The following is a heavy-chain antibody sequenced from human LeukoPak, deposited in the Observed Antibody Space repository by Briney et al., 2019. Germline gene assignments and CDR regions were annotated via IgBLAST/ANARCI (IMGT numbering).Heavy chain of an antibody. CDR1: GYTFTGYY. Sequence: ASVKVSCKASGYTFTGYYMHWVRQAPGQGLEWMGRINPNSGGTNYAQKFQGRVTMTRDTSISKAYMELSRLRSDDTAVYYCARYCSSTSCPASYYYYGMDVWGQGTTVTVSS. CDR2: INPNSGGT. V-gene: IGHV1-2*06. J-gene: IGHJ6*02. D-gene: IGHD2-2*01. CDR3: ARYCSSTSCPASYYYYGMDV.